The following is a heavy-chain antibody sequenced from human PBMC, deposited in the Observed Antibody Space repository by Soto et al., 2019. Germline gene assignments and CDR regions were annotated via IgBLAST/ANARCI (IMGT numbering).Heavy chain of an antibody. D-gene: IGHD3-3*01. CDR1: GYTLTGYY. CDR2: INPNSGGT. Sequence: ASVKVSCKASGYTLTGYYMHWVRQAPGQGLEWMGWINPNSGGTNYAQKFQGRVTMTRDTSISTAYMELSRLRSDDTAVYYCARFGPYYDFWSATPVSGMDVWGQGTTVTVSS. V-gene: IGHV1-2*02. CDR3: ARFGPYYDFWSATPVSGMDV. J-gene: IGHJ6*02.